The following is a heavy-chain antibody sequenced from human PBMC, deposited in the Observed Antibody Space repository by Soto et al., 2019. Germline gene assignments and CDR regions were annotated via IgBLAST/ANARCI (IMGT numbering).Heavy chain of an antibody. CDR3: AKDKTLSSSWPYYFDY. Sequence: EVQLLESGGGLVQPGGSLRLSCTASGFTFSSYVMSWVRQAPGKGLEWVSALSGSSANTYYADSVKGRFTISRDNSKNTLYLQMNSLRAEDTAFYYCAKDKTLSSSWPYYFDYWGQGTLVTVSS. CDR2: LSGSSANT. J-gene: IGHJ4*02. D-gene: IGHD6-13*01. V-gene: IGHV3-23*01. CDR1: GFTFSSYV.